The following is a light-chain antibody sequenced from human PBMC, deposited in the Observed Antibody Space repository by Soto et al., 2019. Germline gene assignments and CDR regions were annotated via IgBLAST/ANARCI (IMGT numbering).Light chain of an antibody. V-gene: IGLV2-14*01. CDR3: SSYSTSYFYF. Sequence: QSALTQPAAVSGSPGQSLTISCTGTTSDIGFYDYVSWYQQYPGKAPKLLIYGVTTRPSGISNRFPGSNSGSTASLTISGLRDEHEAAYYCSSYSTSYFYFFGSGTTPNVL. CDR2: GVT. CDR1: TSDIGFYDY. J-gene: IGLJ1*01.